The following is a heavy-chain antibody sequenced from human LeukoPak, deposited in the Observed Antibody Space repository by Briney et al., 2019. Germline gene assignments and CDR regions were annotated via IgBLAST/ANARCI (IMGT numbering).Heavy chain of an antibody. Sequence: PGGSLRLSCAASGFTFSSYWMHWVRQAPGKGLVWVSRINSDGSSTSYADSVKGRFTISRDNAKNTLYLQMNSQRAEDTAVYYCATPAYYSNYALFDYWGQGTLVTVSS. J-gene: IGHJ4*02. CDR3: ATPAYYSNYALFDY. V-gene: IGHV3-74*01. D-gene: IGHD4-11*01. CDR1: GFTFSSYW. CDR2: INSDGSST.